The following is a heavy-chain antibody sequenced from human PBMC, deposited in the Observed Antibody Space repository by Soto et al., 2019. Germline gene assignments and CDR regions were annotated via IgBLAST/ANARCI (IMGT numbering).Heavy chain of an antibody. CDR3: AKTDTGMVTDYYYGMDV. D-gene: IGHD5-18*01. CDR1: GFTFSSYW. V-gene: IGHV3-74*01. CDR2: INSDGSST. Sequence: GGSLRLSCAASGFTFSSYWMHWVRQAPGKGLVWVSRINSDGSSTSYADSMKGRFTISRDNAKNTLYLQMNSLRAEDTAVYYCAKTDTGMVTDYYYGMDVWGQGTTVTVSS. J-gene: IGHJ6*02.